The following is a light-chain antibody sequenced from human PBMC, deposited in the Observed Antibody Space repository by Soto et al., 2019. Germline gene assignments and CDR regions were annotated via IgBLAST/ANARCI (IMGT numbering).Light chain of an antibody. CDR2: GAS. CDR1: QTDRSSF. J-gene: IGKJ1*01. CDR3: QHYGRSSWT. V-gene: IGKV3-20*01. Sequence: DIELTQSPGTLSLSPGERVTLSCRASQTDRSSFVAWYQQKPGQAPRLLIYGASTRATGIPDRFSGSGSGTDFTLTISSLEPEDLAVYYCQHYGRSSWTFGQGTKVEIK.